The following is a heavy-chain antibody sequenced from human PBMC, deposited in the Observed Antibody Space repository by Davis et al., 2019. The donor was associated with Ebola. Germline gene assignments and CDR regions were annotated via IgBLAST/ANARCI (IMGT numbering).Heavy chain of an antibody. CDR3: ARGGGSTQSGIDY. Sequence: ASVKVSCKASGYTFTNYGITCVRQAPGQGLEWVGWISVDKGNTNYVQKLQGRVTMTTDTSTSTAYMELRSLRPDDTAVYYCARGGGSTQSGIDYWGQGTLVTVSS. V-gene: IGHV1-18*01. J-gene: IGHJ4*02. D-gene: IGHD3-10*01. CDR2: ISVDKGNT. CDR1: GYTFTNYG.